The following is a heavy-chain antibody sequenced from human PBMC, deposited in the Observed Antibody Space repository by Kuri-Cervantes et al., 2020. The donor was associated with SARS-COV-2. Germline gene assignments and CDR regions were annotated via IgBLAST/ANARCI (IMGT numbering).Heavy chain of an antibody. CDR2: IYYSGST. Sequence: SETLSLTCTVSGGSISSYYWSWIRQPPGKGLEWIGYIYYSGSTNYNPSLKSRATISVDTSKNQFSLKLSSVTAADTAVYYCARGVVDTAMVASFDIWGQGTMVTVSS. V-gene: IGHV4-59*01. D-gene: IGHD5-18*01. CDR3: ARGVVDTAMVASFDI. CDR1: GGSISSYY. J-gene: IGHJ3*02.